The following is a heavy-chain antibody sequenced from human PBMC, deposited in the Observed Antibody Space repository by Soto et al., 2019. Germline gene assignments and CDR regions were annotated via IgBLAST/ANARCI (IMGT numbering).Heavy chain of an antibody. J-gene: IGHJ6*02. V-gene: IGHV3-23*01. CDR3: AKGLIYSTSPARGMDV. CDR2: ISSSGGST. CDR1: GFTFSSYA. Sequence: GGSLRLSCAASGFTFSSYAMSWVRQAPGKGLEWVSPISSSGGSTYYADSVKGRFTISRDNSKNTLYLQMNSLRAEDTAVYYCAKGLIYSTSPARGMDVWGPGTTVTVSS. D-gene: IGHD2-2*01.